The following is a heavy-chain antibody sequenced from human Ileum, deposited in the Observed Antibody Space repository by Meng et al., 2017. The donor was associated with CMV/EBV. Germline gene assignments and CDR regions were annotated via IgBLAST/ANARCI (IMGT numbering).Heavy chain of an antibody. CDR3: ARDKGGGVSNWFDP. V-gene: IGHV3-11*04. CDR1: GFNFNDYY. Sequence: GESLKISCAGSGFNFNDYYMSWIRQAPGKGLEWILYISNSGTTIYYADSVKGRFTISRDNAKNSLYLQMSSLRAEDTAVYYCARDKGGGVSNWFDPLGQGTQVTVSS. J-gene: IGHJ5*02. CDR2: ISNSGTTI. D-gene: IGHD2-21*01.